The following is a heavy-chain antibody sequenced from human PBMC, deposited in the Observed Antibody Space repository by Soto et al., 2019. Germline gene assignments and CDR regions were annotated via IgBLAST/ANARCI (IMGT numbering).Heavy chain of an antibody. V-gene: IGHV3-53*01. Sequence: EVQLVESGGGLIQPGGSLRLSCAASGFTVSSHYMSWVRQAPGKGLEWVSVIYSGGSTYYADSVKGRFTISRDNSKNTLYLQMNSLRAEDTAVYYCARGPVGRYSEPYYFDYWGQGTLVTVSS. J-gene: IGHJ4*02. D-gene: IGHD1-26*01. CDR3: ARGPVGRYSEPYYFDY. CDR1: GFTVSSHY. CDR2: IYSGGST.